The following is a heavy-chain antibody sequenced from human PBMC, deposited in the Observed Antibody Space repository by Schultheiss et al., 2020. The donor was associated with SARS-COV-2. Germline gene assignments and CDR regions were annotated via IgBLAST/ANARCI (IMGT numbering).Heavy chain of an antibody. CDR1: GGSISSYY. J-gene: IGHJ4*02. CDR2: IYYSGST. D-gene: IGHD2-2*01. V-gene: IGHV4-59*12. Sequence: SQTLSLTCTVSGGSISSYYWSWIRQPPGKGLGWIGYIYYSGSTNYNPSLKSRVTMSVDMSKNQFSLNLRSVTAEDTAVYYCATVYNLGYCSSTSCPFDYWGQGTLVTVSS. CDR3: ATVYNLGYCSSTSCPFDY.